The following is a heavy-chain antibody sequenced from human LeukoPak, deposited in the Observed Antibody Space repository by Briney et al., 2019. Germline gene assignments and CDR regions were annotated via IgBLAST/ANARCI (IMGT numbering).Heavy chain of an antibody. CDR3: VRAGDYGDYVGWFDP. Sequence: PSETLSLTCAVYGGSFSGYYWSWIRQPPGKGLEWIGEIYHSGSTNYNPSLKSRLTMSVDTSKNQFSLKLNSVTAADTAVYYCVRAGDYGDYVGWFDPWGQGTLVTVSS. J-gene: IGHJ5*02. D-gene: IGHD4-17*01. CDR1: GGSFSGYY. V-gene: IGHV4-34*01. CDR2: IYHSGST.